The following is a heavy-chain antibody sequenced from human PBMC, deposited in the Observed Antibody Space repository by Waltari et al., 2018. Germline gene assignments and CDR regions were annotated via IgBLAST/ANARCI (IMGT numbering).Heavy chain of an antibody. CDR2: ICRGNADT. CDR1: GYSFTSYW. V-gene: IGHV5-51*01. J-gene: IGHJ4*02. CDR3: AGAGRIAAPDFDY. D-gene: IGHD6-13*01. Sequence: EVQLVQSGAEVKKPGESLKISCKGSGYSFTSYWIGWVRQMPGKGLEWMGMICRGNADTRYRPSFQGQVTISADKSISTAYLQWSSLKASDTAMYYGAGAGRIAAPDFDYWGQGTLVTVSS.